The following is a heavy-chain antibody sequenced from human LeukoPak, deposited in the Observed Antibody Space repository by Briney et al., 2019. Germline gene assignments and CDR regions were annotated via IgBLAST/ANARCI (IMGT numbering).Heavy chain of an antibody. CDR2: IYYNGST. Sequence: SETLSLTCTVSGGSISSSSYYWGWIRQPPGKGLEWIGSIYYNGSTYYNPSLKSRVTISVDTSKNQFSLKLSSVTAADTAVYYCARGPLIVDTAMVKSLGAFDIWGQGTMVTVSS. CDR3: ARGPLIVDTAMVKSLGAFDI. J-gene: IGHJ3*02. D-gene: IGHD5-18*01. V-gene: IGHV4-39*07. CDR1: GGSISSSSYY.